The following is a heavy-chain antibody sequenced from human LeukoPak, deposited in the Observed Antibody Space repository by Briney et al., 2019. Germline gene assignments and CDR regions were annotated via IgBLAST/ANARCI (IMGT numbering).Heavy chain of an antibody. Sequence: GGSLRLSCAASGFTFSSYGMHWVRQAPGKGLEWVAVISYDGSNKYYADSVKGRFTISRDNSKNTLYLQMNSLRAEDTAVYYCAKDKEGRGIQPLGWVYWGQGTLVTVSS. CDR2: ISYDGSNK. V-gene: IGHV3-30*18. J-gene: IGHJ4*02. D-gene: IGHD5-18*01. CDR3: AKDKEGRGIQPLGWVY. CDR1: GFTFSSYG.